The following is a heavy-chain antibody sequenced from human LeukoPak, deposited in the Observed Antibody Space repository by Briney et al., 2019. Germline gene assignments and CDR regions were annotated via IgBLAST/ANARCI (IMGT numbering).Heavy chain of an antibody. CDR1: GGTFSSYA. D-gene: IGHD6-13*01. Sequence: EASVKVSCKASGGTFSSYAISWVRQAPGQGLEWMGRIIPILGIANYAQKFQGRVTITADKSTSTAYMELSSLRSEDTAVYYCATLLSTSSSWSFFDYWGQGTLVTVSS. J-gene: IGHJ4*02. CDR2: IIPILGIA. V-gene: IGHV1-69*04. CDR3: ATLLSTSSSWSFFDY.